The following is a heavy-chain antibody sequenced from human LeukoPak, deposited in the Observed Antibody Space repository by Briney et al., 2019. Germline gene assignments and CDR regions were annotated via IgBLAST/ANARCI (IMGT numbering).Heavy chain of an antibody. J-gene: IGHJ5*02. CDR3: ASLPIFGVLIAKLRFDP. CDR2: INHSGST. Sequence: SETLSLTCAVYGGSFSGYYWSWIRQPPGKGLEWIGEINHSGSTNYNPSLKSRVTMSVDTSKNQFSLKLSSVTAADTALYYCASLPIFGVLIAKLRFDPWGQGTLVTVSS. D-gene: IGHD3-3*01. V-gene: IGHV4-34*01. CDR1: GGSFSGYY.